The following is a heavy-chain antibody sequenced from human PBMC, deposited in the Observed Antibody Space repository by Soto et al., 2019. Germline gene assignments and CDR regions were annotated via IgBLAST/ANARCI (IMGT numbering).Heavy chain of an antibody. CDR1: GGTFSSYA. CDR3: ARNGGNSGNYYYYGMDV. Sequence: QVQLVQSGAEVKKPGSSVKVSCKASGGTFSSYAISWVRQAPGQGLEWMGGIIPIFGTANYAQKFQGRVTITADESTSKAYMELSSLRSEDTGVYYCARNGGNSGNYYYYGMDVWGQGTTVTVSS. J-gene: IGHJ6*02. CDR2: IIPIFGTA. D-gene: IGHD2-21*02. V-gene: IGHV1-69*01.